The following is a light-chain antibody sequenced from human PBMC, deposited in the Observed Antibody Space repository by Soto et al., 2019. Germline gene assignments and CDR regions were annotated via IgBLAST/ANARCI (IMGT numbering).Light chain of an antibody. J-gene: IGKJ2*01. CDR3: QQYGGSPRT. CDR1: QSGFNNN. Sequence: EIVLTQSPGTLSLSPGERATLSCRASQSGFNNNLAWYQQKPGQAPRLLMFGASSRATGIPDRFSGSGSGTDFTLTISRLEPEDFAIYHCQQYGGSPRTFGQGTKLEI. CDR2: GAS. V-gene: IGKV3-20*01.